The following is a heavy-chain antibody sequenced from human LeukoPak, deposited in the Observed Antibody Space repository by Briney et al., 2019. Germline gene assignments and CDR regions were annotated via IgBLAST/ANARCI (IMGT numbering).Heavy chain of an antibody. J-gene: IGHJ4*02. V-gene: IGHV3-66*01. CDR2: IYSGGST. D-gene: IGHD3-10*01. Sequence: GGSLRLSCAASGFTVSSNHMSWVRQAPGKGLEGVSVIYSGGSTYYADSVKGRFTISRDNSKNTLYLQMNSLRAEDTAVYYCARDLAYFGSEKQNYWGQGTLVTVSS. CDR1: GFTVSSNH. CDR3: ARDLAYFGSEKQNY.